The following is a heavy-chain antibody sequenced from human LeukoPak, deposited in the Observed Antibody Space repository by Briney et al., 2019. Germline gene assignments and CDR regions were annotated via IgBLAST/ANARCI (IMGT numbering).Heavy chain of an antibody. D-gene: IGHD3-22*01. CDR1: GFTFSSCA. V-gene: IGHV3-23*01. J-gene: IGHJ4*02. Sequence: GGSLRLSCAASGFTFSSCAMSWVRQALGKGLEWVSAISGSGGSTYYADSVKGRFTISRDNSKNTLYLQMNSLRAEDTAVYYCAKDPTDFDSSGQTYFDYWSQGTLVTVSS. CDR3: AKDPTDFDSSGQTYFDY. CDR2: ISGSGGST.